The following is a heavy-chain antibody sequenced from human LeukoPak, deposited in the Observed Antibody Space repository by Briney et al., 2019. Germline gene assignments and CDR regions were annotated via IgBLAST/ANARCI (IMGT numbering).Heavy chain of an antibody. CDR1: GGSISSGSFY. J-gene: IGHJ5*02. D-gene: IGHD3-3*01. CDR3: ARAPMYYDPNWFDP. CDR2: IYTSGST. Sequence: SQTLSLTCTVSGGSISSGSFYWSWIRQPAGKGLEWIGRIYTSGSTNYNPSLKSRVTISVDTSKNQFSLKLSSVTAADTAVYYCARAPMYYDPNWFDPWGQGTLVTVSS. V-gene: IGHV4-61*02.